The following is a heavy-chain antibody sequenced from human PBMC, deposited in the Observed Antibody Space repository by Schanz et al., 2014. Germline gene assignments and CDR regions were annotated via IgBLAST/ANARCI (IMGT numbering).Heavy chain of an antibody. CDR2: ISGTGGDDT. Sequence: EVHLLESGGGLVQPGGSLRLSCAASGFSFGTYAMSWVRQAPGKGLLWVSSISGTGGDDTYYADSVKGRFTISRDNTKNSLFLQLNSLRADDTAVYYCARNRGSGGQNWYFDLCGRGTLVTVSS. V-gene: IGHV3-23*01. J-gene: IGHJ2*01. D-gene: IGHD1-26*01. CDR3: ARNRGSGGQNWYFDL. CDR1: GFSFGTYA.